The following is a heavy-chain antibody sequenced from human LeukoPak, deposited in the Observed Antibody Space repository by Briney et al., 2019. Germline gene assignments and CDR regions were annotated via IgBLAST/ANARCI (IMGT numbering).Heavy chain of an antibody. CDR1: GFTFSDYY. CDR2: ISSSGSTI. CDR3: ASGGDILTGYYNGPSYNWFDP. Sequence: GGSLRLSCAASGFTFSDYYMSWIRQAPGKGLEWVSYISSSGSTIYYADSVKGRFTISRDNAKNSLYLQMSSLRSEDTAVYFCASGGDILTGYYNGPSYNWFDPWGQGTLVTVSS. J-gene: IGHJ5*02. D-gene: IGHD3-9*01. V-gene: IGHV3-11*01.